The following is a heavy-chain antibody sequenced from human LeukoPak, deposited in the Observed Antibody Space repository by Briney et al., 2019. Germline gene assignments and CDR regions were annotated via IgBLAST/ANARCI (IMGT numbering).Heavy chain of an antibody. V-gene: IGHV5-51*01. Sequence: GESRKISCKGSGYSFTTYSIGWVRQMPGKGLEWMGIIYPGDSDTRYGPSFQGQVTISADKSISTAYLQWSSLKASDTAMYYCARPNYGDYGDNAFDIWGQGTMVTVSS. D-gene: IGHD4-17*01. CDR2: IYPGDSDT. J-gene: IGHJ3*02. CDR1: GYSFTTYS. CDR3: ARPNYGDYGDNAFDI.